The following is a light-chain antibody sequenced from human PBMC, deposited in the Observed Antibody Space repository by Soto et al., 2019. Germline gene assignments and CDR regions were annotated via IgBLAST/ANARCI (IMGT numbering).Light chain of an antibody. V-gene: IGKV1-9*01. CDR1: QGISSY. CDR2: AAS. J-gene: IGKJ4*01. CDR3: QQLNSYPFLT. Sequence: DIQLNQSPSFLSASVGDRVTITCRASQGISSYLAWYQQKPGKAPKLLIYAASTLQSGVPSRFSGSGSGTEFTLTISILQPEDFATYYCQQLNSYPFLTFGGGTKVEIK.